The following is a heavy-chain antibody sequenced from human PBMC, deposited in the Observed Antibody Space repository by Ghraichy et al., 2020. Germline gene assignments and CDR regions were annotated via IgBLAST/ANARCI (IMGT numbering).Heavy chain of an antibody. J-gene: IGHJ4*02. V-gene: IGHV4-39*01. D-gene: IGHD3-22*01. CDR2: IYYSGST. Sequence: SETLSLTCTVSGGSISSSSYYWGWLRQPPGKGLEWIGSIYYSGSTYYNPSLKSRVTISVDTSKNQFSLKLSSVTAADTAVYYCARAYYYDTDYWGQGTLVTVSS. CDR1: GGSISSSSYY. CDR3: ARAYYYDTDY.